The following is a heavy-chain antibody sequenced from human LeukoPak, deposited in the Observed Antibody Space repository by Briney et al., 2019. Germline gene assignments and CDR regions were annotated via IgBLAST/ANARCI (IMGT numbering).Heavy chain of an antibody. CDR2: ISASGTA. CDR1: GFTFTSAW. Sequence: GGSLRLSCAASGFTFTSAWMTWVRQAPGKGLEWVSVISASGTAHYADSMKGRFTISRDNSKNTVYLQLSSLRPEDTAVYYCAKARVTTGYYMQVDYWGQGTLVTVSS. J-gene: IGHJ4*02. V-gene: IGHV3-23*01. D-gene: IGHD3-9*01. CDR3: AKARVTTGYYMQVDY.